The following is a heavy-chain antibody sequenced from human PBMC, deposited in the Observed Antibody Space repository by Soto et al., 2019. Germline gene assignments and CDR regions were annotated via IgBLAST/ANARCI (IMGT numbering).Heavy chain of an antibody. J-gene: IGHJ3*02. Sequence: QITLKESGPTLVDPTQTLTLTCSFSGFSLSTYRVGVAWIRQPPGKALEWLAIIYWDDDRRYSPSLKTRLAITKDTYKNQVVLTMTNLDPGDTATYYCAHIMITYGGVSALDAFDIWGQGTMVTVSS. CDR1: GFSLSTYRVG. V-gene: IGHV2-5*02. CDR3: AHIMITYGGVSALDAFDI. CDR2: IYWDDDR. D-gene: IGHD3-16*01.